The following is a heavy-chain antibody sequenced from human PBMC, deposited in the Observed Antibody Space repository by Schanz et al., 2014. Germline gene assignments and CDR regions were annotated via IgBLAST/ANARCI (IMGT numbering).Heavy chain of an antibody. CDR2: ISSSGSSI. V-gene: IGHV3-21*06. J-gene: IGHJ4*02. Sequence: EVQLVESGGGLVKPGGSLRLSCAASGFTFSNYSMNWVRQAPGKGLEWVSSISSSGSSIYYADSVKGRFTISRDNANNSLFLRMNSLRAEDTAVYYCARGTDTAMEHRPFDYWGQGTLVTVSS. CDR3: ARGTDTAMEHRPFDY. D-gene: IGHD5-18*01. CDR1: GFTFSNYS.